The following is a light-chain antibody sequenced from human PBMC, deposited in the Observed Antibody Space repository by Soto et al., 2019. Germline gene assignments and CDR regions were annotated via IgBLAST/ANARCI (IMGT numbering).Light chain of an antibody. V-gene: IGKV3-11*01. Sequence: EIVLTQSPATLSLSPGESATLSCRASQSVSSYLAWYQQKPGHAPRLLVYDASNRAPGIPARFSGSGSGTDFTLTISNLEPEDFAVYYCQQRSNWPLITFGPGTKVDIK. CDR3: QQRSNWPLIT. J-gene: IGKJ3*01. CDR1: QSVSSY. CDR2: DAS.